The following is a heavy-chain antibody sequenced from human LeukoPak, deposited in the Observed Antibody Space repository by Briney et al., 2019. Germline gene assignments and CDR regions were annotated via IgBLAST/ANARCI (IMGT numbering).Heavy chain of an antibody. Sequence: GGSLRLSCAASGFTFSSYWMSWVRQAPGKGLEWVSVIYSGGSTYYADSVKGRFTISRDNSKNTLYLQMNSLRAEDTAVYYCARIPTIRRDGYNDGYYFDYWGQGTLVTVSS. CDR1: GFTFSSYW. J-gene: IGHJ4*02. CDR3: ARIPTIRRDGYNDGYYFDY. CDR2: IYSGGST. D-gene: IGHD5-24*01. V-gene: IGHV3-53*01.